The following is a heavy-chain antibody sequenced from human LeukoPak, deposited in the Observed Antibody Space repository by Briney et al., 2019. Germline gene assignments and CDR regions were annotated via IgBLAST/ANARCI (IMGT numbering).Heavy chain of an antibody. V-gene: IGHV4-34*01. CDR2: INHSGYT. CDR3: ARGPPIKYDILTGYYNFDS. D-gene: IGHD3-9*01. CDR1: GGSFSGYY. J-gene: IGHJ4*02. Sequence: PSETLSLTCAVYGGSFSGYYWTWIRQPPGKGLEWIGEINHSGYTKYNPSLKSQVTISADTSENQFSLKLSSVTAADTAVYYCARGPPIKYDILTGYYNFDSWGQGTLVTVSS.